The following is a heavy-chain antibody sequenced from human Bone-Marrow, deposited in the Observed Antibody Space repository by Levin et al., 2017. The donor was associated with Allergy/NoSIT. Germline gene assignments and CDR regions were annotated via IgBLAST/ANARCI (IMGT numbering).Heavy chain of an antibody. D-gene: IGHD5-18*01. Sequence: GESLKISCAASGFTFSSYSMNWVRQAPGKGLEWVSSISSSSNYIYYADSVKGRFTISRDNAKNSLYLQMNSLRAEDTAVYYCAREGKREYTYGYWGDFDYWGQGTLVTVSS. CDR1: GFTFSSYS. CDR2: ISSSSNYI. V-gene: IGHV3-21*01. J-gene: IGHJ4*02. CDR3: AREGKREYTYGYWGDFDY.